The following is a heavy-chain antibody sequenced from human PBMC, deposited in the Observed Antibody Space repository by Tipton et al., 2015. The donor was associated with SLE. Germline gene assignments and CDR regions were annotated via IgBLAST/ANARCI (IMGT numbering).Heavy chain of an antibody. V-gene: IGHV4-39*07. CDR3: ARRGYSGYFDY. CDR2: LSYSGTT. Sequence: TLSLTCSVSGDSMTNNNFYWGWIRQSPGRGLEWIGSLSYSGTTYYNPSLKSRVTISVDTSKNQFSLKLSSVTAADTAVYYCARRGYSGYFDYWGQGTLVTVSS. CDR1: GDSMTNNNFY. D-gene: IGHD5-12*01. J-gene: IGHJ4*02.